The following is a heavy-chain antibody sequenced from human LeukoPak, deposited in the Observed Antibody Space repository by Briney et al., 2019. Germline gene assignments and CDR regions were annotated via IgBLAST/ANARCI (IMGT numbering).Heavy chain of an antibody. CDR2: ISAYNGNT. V-gene: IGHV1-18*01. J-gene: IGHJ4*02. Sequence: GASVKVSCKASGYTFTSYGISWVRRAPGQGLEWMGWISAYNGNTNYAQKVQGRVTMTTDTSTSTAYMELRSLRSDDTAVYYCARSNGIQLWTYYFDYWGQGTLVTVSS. D-gene: IGHD5-18*01. CDR1: GYTFTSYG. CDR3: ARSNGIQLWTYYFDY.